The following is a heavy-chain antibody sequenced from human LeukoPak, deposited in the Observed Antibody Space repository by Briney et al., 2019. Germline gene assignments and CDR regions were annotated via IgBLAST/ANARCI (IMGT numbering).Heavy chain of an antibody. CDR1: GFTFSSYS. CDR3: ARDQFSGGYSSSYDY. V-gene: IGHV3-21*01. J-gene: IGHJ4*02. Sequence: PGGSLRLSCAASGFTFSSYSMNWVRQAPGKGLEWVSSISSRDNYINYADSMKGRFTISRDNAKNSLYLQMNNLRAEDTAVYYCARDQFSGGYSSSYDYWGQGTLVTVSS. CDR2: ISSRDNYI. D-gene: IGHD6-6*01.